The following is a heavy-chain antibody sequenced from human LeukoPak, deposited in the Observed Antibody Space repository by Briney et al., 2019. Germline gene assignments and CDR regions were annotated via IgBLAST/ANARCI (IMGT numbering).Heavy chain of an antibody. CDR2: IKSKTDGGTT. J-gene: IGHJ5*02. D-gene: IGHD2-15*01. CDR3: AKERDIVVVVAATISWFDP. Sequence: PGGSLRLSCAASGFTFSNAWMSWVRQAPGKGLEWVGRIKSKTDGGTTDYAAPVKGRFTISRDNSKNTLYLQMNSLRAEDTAVYYCAKERDIVVVVAATISWFDPWGQGTLVTVSS. V-gene: IGHV3-15*01. CDR1: GFTFSNAW.